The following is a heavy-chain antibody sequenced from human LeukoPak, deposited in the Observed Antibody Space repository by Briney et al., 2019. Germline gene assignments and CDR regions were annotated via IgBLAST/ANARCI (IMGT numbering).Heavy chain of an antibody. Sequence: GGSLRLSCAASGFTFSSYAMSWVRQAPGKGLEWVSAISGSGGSTYYADSVKGRFTISRDNSKNTLYLQMNRLRAEDTAVYYCAKYRIRYFDWLFHYFDYWGQGTLVTVSS. CDR2: ISGSGGST. D-gene: IGHD3-9*01. CDR1: GFTFSSYA. V-gene: IGHV3-23*01. J-gene: IGHJ4*02. CDR3: AKYRIRYFDWLFHYFDY.